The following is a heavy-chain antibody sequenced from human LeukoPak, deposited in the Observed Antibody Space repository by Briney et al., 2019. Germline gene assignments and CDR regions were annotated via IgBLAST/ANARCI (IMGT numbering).Heavy chain of an antibody. J-gene: IGHJ6*03. Sequence: ASVKVSCMASGYSFTSYDINWVRQATGQGGEWMGWINPNSGNTGYAQKFQGRVTMTRNTSISTAYMKLSSLRSEDTAVYYCARGGTHPLKYYYYYYDMDGWGKGTTVTVSS. CDR2: INPNSGNT. CDR1: GYSFTSYD. CDR3: ARGGTHPLKYYYYYYDMDG. V-gene: IGHV1-8*01. D-gene: IGHD3-10*01.